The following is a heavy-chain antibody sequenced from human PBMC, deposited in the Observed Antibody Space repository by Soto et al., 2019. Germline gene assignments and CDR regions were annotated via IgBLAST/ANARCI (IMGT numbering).Heavy chain of an antibody. V-gene: IGHV1-69*01. Sequence: QVQLVQSGAEVKKPGSSVKVSCKASGGTFSSYAISWVRQAPGQGLEWMGGIIPIFGTANYAQKFQGRVTITADESTCTAYMGLSSMRSEDTAVYYCARTGYCSGGRCYSGFDYWGQGTLGTVSS. D-gene: IGHD2-15*01. J-gene: IGHJ4*02. CDR2: IIPIFGTA. CDR3: ARTGYCSGGRCYSGFDY. CDR1: GGTFSSYA.